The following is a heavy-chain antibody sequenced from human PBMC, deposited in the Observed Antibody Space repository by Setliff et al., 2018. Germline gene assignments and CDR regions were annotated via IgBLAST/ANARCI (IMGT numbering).Heavy chain of an antibody. Sequence: PSETLSLTCTVSGGSISSYYWSWIRQPPGKGLEWIGYIYYSGSTNYNPSLKSRVTISVDTSKNQFSLKLSSVTAADTAVYYCARGGGYYFGYYNYGMDVWGQGTTVTVSS. CDR3: ARGGGYYFGYYNYGMDV. CDR1: GGSISSYY. V-gene: IGHV4-59*01. CDR2: IYYSGST. J-gene: IGHJ6*02. D-gene: IGHD3-22*01.